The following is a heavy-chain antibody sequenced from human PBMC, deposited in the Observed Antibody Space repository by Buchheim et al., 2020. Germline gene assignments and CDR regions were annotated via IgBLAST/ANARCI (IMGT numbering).Heavy chain of an antibody. CDR1: GASISSSHW. D-gene: IGHD1-1*01. CDR2: IYQSGST. V-gene: IGHV4-4*02. J-gene: IGHJ4*02. Sequence: QVQLQELGPGLVEPSGTLSLTCAVSGASISSSHWWGWVRQPPGKGLEWIGEIYQSGSTDYNPSLRRRVGISLDKSNNELSLNLSSLTAADTAVYYCARGTSISAGSFDYWGQGTL. CDR3: ARGTSISAGSFDY.